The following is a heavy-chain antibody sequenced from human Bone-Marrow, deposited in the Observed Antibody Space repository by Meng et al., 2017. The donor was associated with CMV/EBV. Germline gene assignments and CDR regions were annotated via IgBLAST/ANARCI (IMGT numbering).Heavy chain of an antibody. D-gene: IGHD4-17*01. CDR3: AHRLWLRGDYNY. V-gene: IGHV2-5*01. CDR1: GFSLNTSGVG. J-gene: IGHJ4*02. Sequence: SGPTLVKPTQTLMLTCIFSGFSLNTSGVGVGWIRQPPGKALEWLALIYWNDDKRYSTSLKSRLTITKDTSKNQVVLTMTNMDPVDTATYYCAHRLWLRGDYNYWGQGTLVTVSS. CDR2: IYWNDDK.